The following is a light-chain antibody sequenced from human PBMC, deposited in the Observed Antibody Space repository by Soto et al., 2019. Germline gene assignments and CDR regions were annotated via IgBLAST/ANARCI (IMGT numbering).Light chain of an antibody. Sequence: DIQMTQSPSSLSASVGGRVTITCRASRGINDYLNWYQMKPGEAPKLLIYAASALQSGIPSRFSGSASGTEFTLTITSLQPEDFATYYCQQSYNFPRTFGQGTKVDIK. CDR2: AAS. CDR3: QQSYNFPRT. V-gene: IGKV1-39*01. CDR1: RGINDY. J-gene: IGKJ1*01.